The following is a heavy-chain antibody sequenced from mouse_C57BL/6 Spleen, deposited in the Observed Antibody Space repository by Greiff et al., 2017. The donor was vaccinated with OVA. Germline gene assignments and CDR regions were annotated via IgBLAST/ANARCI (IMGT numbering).Heavy chain of an antibody. CDR3: ATNWEGFAY. CDR2: INPSTGGT. D-gene: IGHD4-1*01. CDR1: GYSFTGYY. J-gene: IGHJ3*01. Sequence: LVESGPELVKPGASVKISCKASGYSFTGYYMNWVKQSPEKSLEWIGEINPSTGGTTYNQKFKAKATLTVDKSSSTAYMQLKSLTSEDSAVYYCATNWEGFAYWGQGTLVTVSA. V-gene: IGHV1-42*01.